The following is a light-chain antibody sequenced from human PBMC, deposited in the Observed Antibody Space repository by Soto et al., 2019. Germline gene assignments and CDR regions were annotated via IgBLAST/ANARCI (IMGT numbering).Light chain of an antibody. CDR1: SSNIGNNY. J-gene: IGLJ3*02. CDR2: DNN. V-gene: IGLV1-51*01. CDR3: AAWDSSLSAVV. Sequence: QSVFTQPPSVSAAPGQKVSVSCSGSSSNIGNNYVFWYQQLPGTAPKLLIYDNNQRTSGIPDRFSGSKSGTSATLGITGLQTGDEADYYCAAWDSSLSAVVFGGGTKLTVL.